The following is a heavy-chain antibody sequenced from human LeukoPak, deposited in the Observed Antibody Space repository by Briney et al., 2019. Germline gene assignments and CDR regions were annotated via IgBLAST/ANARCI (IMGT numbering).Heavy chain of an antibody. J-gene: IGHJ4*02. CDR3: ARDFVAMYYYDSSGYSYFDY. D-gene: IGHD3-22*01. V-gene: IGHV3-21*01. CDR2: ISSSRSYI. Sequence: GGSLRLSCAASGFTFSSYSMNWVRQAPGKGLEGVSSISSSRSYIYYADSVKGRLTISRDNAKNSLYLQMNSLRAEDTAVYYCARDFVAMYYYDSSGYSYFDYWGQGTLVTVSS. CDR1: GFTFSSYS.